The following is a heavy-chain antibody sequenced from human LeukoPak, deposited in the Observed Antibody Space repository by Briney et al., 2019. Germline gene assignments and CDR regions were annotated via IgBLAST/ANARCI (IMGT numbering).Heavy chain of an antibody. CDR3: ARADDGYYYYYMDV. Sequence: SETLSLTCTVSGYSISSGYYWGWIRQPPGKGLEWIGSIYHSGSTYYNPSLKSRVTISVDTSKNQFSLKLSSVTAADTAVYYCARADDGYYYYYMDVWGKGTTVTISS. J-gene: IGHJ6*03. CDR1: GYSISSGYY. CDR2: IYHSGST. V-gene: IGHV4-38-2*02. D-gene: IGHD1-1*01.